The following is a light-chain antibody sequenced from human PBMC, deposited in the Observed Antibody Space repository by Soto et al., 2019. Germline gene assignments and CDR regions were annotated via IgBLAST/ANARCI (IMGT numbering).Light chain of an antibody. V-gene: IGKV3-20*01. Sequence: VLAQTPAALSLSPGERATLSCRASQGVSSYLAWYQQKPGQAPRLLMYTVSTRATGIPDRFSGSGSGADFTLTISGLETDDFAVYYCQQCGSLPWTFAQGTKVAIK. CDR1: QGVSSY. CDR3: QQCGSLPWT. J-gene: IGKJ1*01. CDR2: TVS.